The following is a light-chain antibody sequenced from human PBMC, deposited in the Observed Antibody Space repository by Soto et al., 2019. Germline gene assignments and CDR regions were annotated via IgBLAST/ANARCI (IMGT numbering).Light chain of an antibody. CDR1: NRDVGTHNY. V-gene: IGLV2-8*01. Sequence: QSALPQPPSASGSPGQSVTISCTGTNRDVGTHNYVSWYQQYPGKAPKLLIYDVVKRPSGIPHRFSGSKSGNTASLTVSGLQADDEADYYCFSYAGGSTFVFGTGTKVTVL. J-gene: IGLJ1*01. CDR3: FSYAGGSTFV. CDR2: DVV.